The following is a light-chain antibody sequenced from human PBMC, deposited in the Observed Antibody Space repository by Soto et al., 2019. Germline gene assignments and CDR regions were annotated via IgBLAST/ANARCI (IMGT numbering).Light chain of an antibody. Sequence: QSALTQPPSASGSPGQSVTISCTGTSSDVGGYNYVSWYQQHPGKAPKLMISEVSKRPSGVPDRFSGSKSGNTASLTVSGLQAEDEADYYCISFAGNDQLVFGGGTQLTVL. CDR2: EVS. J-gene: IGLJ2*01. CDR1: SSDVGGYNY. V-gene: IGLV2-8*01. CDR3: ISFAGNDQLV.